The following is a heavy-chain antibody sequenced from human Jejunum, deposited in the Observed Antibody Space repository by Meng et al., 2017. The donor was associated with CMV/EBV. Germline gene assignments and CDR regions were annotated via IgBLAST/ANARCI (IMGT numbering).Heavy chain of an antibody. CDR2: IDKGGGKK. Sequence: GISFKREWIKWVREAQGKGMEWVDNIDKGGGKKYNVEYVKGRLTISRDKAENSLYLQMDSLRAEDTAIYYCVRDPDHLLGANFHHWGQGTLVTVSS. D-gene: IGHD1-26*01. CDR3: VRDPDHLLGANFHH. V-gene: IGHV3-7*01. CDR1: GISFKREW. J-gene: IGHJ4*02.